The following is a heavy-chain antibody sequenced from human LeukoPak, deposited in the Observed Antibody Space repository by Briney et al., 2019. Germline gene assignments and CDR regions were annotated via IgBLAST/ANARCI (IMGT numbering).Heavy chain of an antibody. CDR3: ARERVDDSSAPRAY. CDR1: GFTFSSYG. CDR2: IWYDGSNK. V-gene: IGHV3-33*01. J-gene: IGHJ4*02. D-gene: IGHD3-22*01. Sequence: TGGSLRLPCAASGFTFSSYGMHWVRQAPGKGLEWVAVIWYDGSNKYYADSVKGRFTISRDNSKNTLYLQMNSLRAEYTAVYSCARERVDDSSAPRAYWGKGPLVTVS.